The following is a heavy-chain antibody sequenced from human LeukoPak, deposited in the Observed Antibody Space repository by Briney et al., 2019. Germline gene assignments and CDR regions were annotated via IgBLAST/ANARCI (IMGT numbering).Heavy chain of an antibody. CDR3: ARGGPSGYYDILTGYSNFDY. Sequence: SETLSLTCTVSGYSISSGYYWGWIRQPPGKGLEWIGSIYHSGSTYYNPSLKSRVTISVDTSKNQFSLKLSSVTAADTAVYYCARGGPSGYYDILTGYSNFDYWGQGTLVTVSS. D-gene: IGHD3-9*01. CDR1: GYSISSGYY. CDR2: IYHSGST. J-gene: IGHJ4*02. V-gene: IGHV4-38-2*02.